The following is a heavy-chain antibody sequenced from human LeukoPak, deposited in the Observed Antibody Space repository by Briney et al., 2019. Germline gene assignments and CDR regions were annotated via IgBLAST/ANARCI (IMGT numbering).Heavy chain of an antibody. CDR3: ARVLTGSWDWFDP. V-gene: IGHV3-7*01. CDR1: GFTFGSYW. D-gene: IGHD2-8*02. CDR2: IKPDGSER. Sequence: PGGSLRLSCAVSGFTFGSYWMSWVRQAPGKGLEWVANIKPDGSERDYVDSVKGRFTISRDNAKNTLYLQMSSLRAEDTAVYYCARVLTGSWDWFDPWGQGTLVTVSS. J-gene: IGHJ5*02.